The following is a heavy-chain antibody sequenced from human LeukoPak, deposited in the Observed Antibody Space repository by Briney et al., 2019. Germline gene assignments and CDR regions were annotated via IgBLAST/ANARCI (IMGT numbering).Heavy chain of an antibody. CDR3: ARFGPVDIVASLKYHYYGMDV. J-gene: IGHJ6*04. D-gene: IGHD5-12*01. CDR1: GYTFTSYG. CDR2: ISAYNGNT. V-gene: IGHV1-18*04. Sequence: ASVKVSCKASGYTFTSYGISWVRQAPGQGLEWMGWISAYNGNTNYAQKLQGRVTMTTDTSTSTAYMELRSLRSDDTAVYYCARFGPVDIVASLKYHYYGMDVWGKGTTVTVSS.